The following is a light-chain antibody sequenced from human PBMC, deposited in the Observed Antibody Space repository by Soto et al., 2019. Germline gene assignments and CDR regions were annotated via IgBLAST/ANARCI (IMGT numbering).Light chain of an antibody. V-gene: IGKV3-11*01. Sequence: EIVLTQSPATLSLSPGERATLSCRASQSVSSNLAWYQQKPGQAHRLLIYDASNRATGIPARFSGSGSGTDFTLTISSLEPEDFAVYYCQQRSNWPPMYTFGQGTKLEIK. CDR2: DAS. CDR1: QSVSSN. J-gene: IGKJ2*01. CDR3: QQRSNWPPMYT.